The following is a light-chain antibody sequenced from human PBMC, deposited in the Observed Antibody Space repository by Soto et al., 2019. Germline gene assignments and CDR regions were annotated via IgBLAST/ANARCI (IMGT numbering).Light chain of an antibody. J-gene: IGKJ3*01. V-gene: IGKV3-20*01. CDR2: GTS. CDR3: QQYGSSPLFT. Sequence: EIVLTQSPGTLSLSPGERTTLSCRASQGISSTYLAWYQQKPGQAPRLLIYGTSSRATGIPDRFSGSGSGTDFTLTISRLEPEDFAVYYCQQYGSSPLFTFGPGTKVDIK. CDR1: QGISSTY.